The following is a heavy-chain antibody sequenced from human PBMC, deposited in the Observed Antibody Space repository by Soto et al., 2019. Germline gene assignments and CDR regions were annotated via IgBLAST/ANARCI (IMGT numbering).Heavy chain of an antibody. D-gene: IGHD6-13*01. V-gene: IGHV4-39*01. CDR3: ARGRRYSSSWYSDY. CDR1: GGSISSSSYY. Sequence: SETLSLTCTVSGGSISSSSYYWGWIRQPPGKGLEWIGSIYYSGSTYYKPSLKSRVTISVDTSKNQFSLKLSSVTAADTAVYYCARGRRYSSSWYSDYWGQGTLVTVS. CDR2: IYYSGST. J-gene: IGHJ4*02.